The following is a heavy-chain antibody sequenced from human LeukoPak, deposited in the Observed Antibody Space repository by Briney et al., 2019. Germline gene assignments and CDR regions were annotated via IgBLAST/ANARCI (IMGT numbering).Heavy chain of an antibody. CDR3: AKGGSGSYSLDAFDI. D-gene: IGHD1-26*01. Sequence: GRSLRLSCAASGFTFDDYAMHWVRQAPGKGLEWVSGIRWDSGTIGYADSVKGRFTISRDNAKNSLYLQMNSLRAEDMALYYCAKGGSGSYSLDAFDIWGQGTMVTVSS. CDR2: IRWDSGTI. J-gene: IGHJ3*02. CDR1: GFTFDDYA. V-gene: IGHV3-9*03.